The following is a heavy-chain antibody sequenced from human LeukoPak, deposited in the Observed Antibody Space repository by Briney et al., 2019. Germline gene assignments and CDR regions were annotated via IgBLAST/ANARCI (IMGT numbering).Heavy chain of an antibody. Sequence: PGGSLRLSCAASGFIFSDRYMDWVRQAPGKGLEWVARSSNKAEGYTTEYAASVKGRFTISRDDSQNSLFLHMNSLRTEDTAVYYCTRSYFGSSEGWFDPWGQGTLVTVSS. CDR3: TRSYFGSSEGWFDP. J-gene: IGHJ5*02. V-gene: IGHV3-72*01. CDR1: GFIFSDRY. CDR2: SSNKAEGYTT. D-gene: IGHD3-3*01.